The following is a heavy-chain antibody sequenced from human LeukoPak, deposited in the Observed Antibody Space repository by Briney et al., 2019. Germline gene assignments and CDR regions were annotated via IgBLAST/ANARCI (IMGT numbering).Heavy chain of an antibody. D-gene: IGHD6-6*01. CDR3: ARPSSSGWFDP. CDR1: GFTFSSYS. V-gene: IGHV3-48*04. J-gene: IGHJ5*02. Sequence: GGSLRLSCAASGFTFSSYSMNWVRQAPGKGLEWVSYISSSSNTIYYADSVKGRFTISRDNAKNSLYLQMNSLRAEDTAVYYRARPSSSGWFDPWGQGTLVTVSS. CDR2: ISSSSNTI.